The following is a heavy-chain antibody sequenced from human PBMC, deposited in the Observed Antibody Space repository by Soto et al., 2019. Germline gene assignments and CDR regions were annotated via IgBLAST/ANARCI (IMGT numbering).Heavy chain of an antibody. CDR3: ARGRVVVPAAVMFNCLDP. CDR2: IYISGTT. CDR1: GGSMNAHF. D-gene: IGHD2-2*01. V-gene: IGHV4-4*07. J-gene: IGHJ5*02. Sequence: SETLSLTCTVSGGSMNAHFWSWIRQSAGKGLEWIGHIYISGTTMYNPSLKSRVTISVDRSRTQFSLKMSSVTAADTAVYYCARGRVVVPAAVMFNCLDPWGQGALVTVSS.